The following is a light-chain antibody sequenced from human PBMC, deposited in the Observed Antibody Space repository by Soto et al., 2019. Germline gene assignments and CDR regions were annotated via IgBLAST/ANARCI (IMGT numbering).Light chain of an antibody. CDR1: SSDVGGYNY. V-gene: IGLV2-14*03. Sequence: QSVLTQPASVSGSPGQSITISCTGTSSDVGGYNYVSWYQQYPGKAPKLMIYDVNNRPSRVSNRFSGSKSGNTAALIISGLQAEDEADYYCSSYTSFGMIFGGGTQLTVL. CDR2: DVN. J-gene: IGLJ2*01. CDR3: SSYTSFGMI.